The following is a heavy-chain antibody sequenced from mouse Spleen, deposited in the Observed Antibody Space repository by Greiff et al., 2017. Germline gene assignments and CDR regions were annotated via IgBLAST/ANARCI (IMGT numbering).Heavy chain of an antibody. CDR3: ASEGYGNYEAY. D-gene: IGHD2-10*02. CDR2: INPNNGGT. Sequence: EVKLQESGPELVKPGASVKMSCKASGYTFTDYNMHWVKQSHGKSLEWIGYINPNNGGTSYNQKFKGKATLTVNKSSSTAYMELRSLTSEDSAVYYCASEGYGNYEAYWGQGTLVTVSA. J-gene: IGHJ3*01. CDR1: GYTFTDYN. V-gene: IGHV1-22*01.